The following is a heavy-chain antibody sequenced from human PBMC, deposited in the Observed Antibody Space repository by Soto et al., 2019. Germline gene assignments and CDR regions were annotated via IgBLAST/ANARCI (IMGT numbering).Heavy chain of an antibody. CDR2: ISSSSSTI. Sequence: GGSLRLSCAASGFTFSSYSMNWVRQAPGKGLEWVSYISSSSSTIYYADSVKVRFTISRDNAKNSLYLQMNSLRAEDTAVYYCAREDYDYIWGSRIDYWGQGTLVTVSS. CDR1: GFTFSSYS. D-gene: IGHD3-16*01. V-gene: IGHV3-48*01. J-gene: IGHJ4*02. CDR3: AREDYDYIWGSRIDY.